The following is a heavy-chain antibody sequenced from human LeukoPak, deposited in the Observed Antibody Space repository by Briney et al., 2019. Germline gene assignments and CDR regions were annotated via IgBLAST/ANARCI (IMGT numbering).Heavy chain of an antibody. D-gene: IGHD5-18*01. CDR1: GFTFSSYA. Sequence: GGSLRPSCAASGFTFSSYAMHWVRQAPGKGLEWVAVISYDGSNKYYADSVKGRFTISRDNSKNTLYLQMNSLRAEDTAVYYCASIETFQLWRNEDYWGQGTLVTVSS. CDR2: ISYDGSNK. J-gene: IGHJ4*02. CDR3: ASIETFQLWRNEDY. V-gene: IGHV3-30*04.